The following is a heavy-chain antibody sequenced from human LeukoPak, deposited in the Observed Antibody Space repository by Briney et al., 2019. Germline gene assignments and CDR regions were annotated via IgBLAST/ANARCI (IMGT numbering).Heavy chain of an antibody. Sequence: ASVKVSCKASGYTFTGYYMHWVRQAPGQGLEWMGWINPKSGGTNYAQKIQGRVTMTRDTSISTAYMELSRLRSDDTAVYYCAREAAAAGENYFDYWGQGTLVTVSS. D-gene: IGHD6-13*01. CDR2: INPKSGGT. J-gene: IGHJ4*02. V-gene: IGHV1-2*02. CDR3: AREAAAAGENYFDY. CDR1: GYTFTGYY.